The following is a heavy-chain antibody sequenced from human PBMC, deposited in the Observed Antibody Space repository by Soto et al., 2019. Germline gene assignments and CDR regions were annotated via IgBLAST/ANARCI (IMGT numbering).Heavy chain of an antibody. CDR1: RFMFSSYW. J-gene: IGHJ4*02. V-gene: IGHV3-7*01. D-gene: IGHD1-26*01. Sequence: EAQLMESGGGLVQPGGSLRLSCAASRFMFSSYWMSWVRQAPGKGLEWVANIKQDGSEKYFVDSLKGRFTISRDNAKNALDLQMNSLRAGDTAGYYCARARGIVGGRIDYWGLGTLVTVSS. CDR3: ARARGIVGGRIDY. CDR2: IKQDGSEK.